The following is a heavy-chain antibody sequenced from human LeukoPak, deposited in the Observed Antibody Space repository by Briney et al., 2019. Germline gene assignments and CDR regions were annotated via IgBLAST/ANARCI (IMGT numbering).Heavy chain of an antibody. J-gene: IGHJ4*02. CDR1: GFNFSSFG. CDR3: ARNGQQWPVYSCDD. Sequence: GGSLRLSRAASGFNFSSFGMHWVRQAPGKGLEWVAVIWYAGNNKYYADSMKGRFTISRDNSKNTLYLHMNSLRADDTAVYYCARNGQQWPVYSCDDWGQGTLVTVSS. D-gene: IGHD6-19*01. CDR2: IWYAGNNK. V-gene: IGHV3-33*01.